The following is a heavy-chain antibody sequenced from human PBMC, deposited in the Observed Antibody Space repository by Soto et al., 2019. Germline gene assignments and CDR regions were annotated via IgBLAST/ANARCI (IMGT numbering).Heavy chain of an antibody. D-gene: IGHD3-10*01. CDR2: IRGTGYNT. CDR3: ARDRQFSHPRGGMDV. Sequence: PGGSLRLSCAASGFTFSSYAMNWVRQAPGKGLEWVSAIRGTGYNTYYADSLKGRFTISRDNSKNTLSLQMNSLRAEDTAVYYCARDRQFSHPRGGMDVWGQGTTVTVSS. J-gene: IGHJ6*02. CDR1: GFTFSSYA. V-gene: IGHV3-23*01.